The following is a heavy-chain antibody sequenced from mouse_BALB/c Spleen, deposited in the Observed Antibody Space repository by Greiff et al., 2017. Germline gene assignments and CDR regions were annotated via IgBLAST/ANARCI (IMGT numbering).Heavy chain of an antibody. CDR2: IWAGGST. Sequence: QVQLQQSGPGLVAPSQSLSITCTVSGFSLTSYGVHWVRQPPGKGLEWLGVIWAGGSTNYNSALMSRLSISKDNSKSQVFLKMNSLQTDDTAMYYCAREAPLLYAMDYWGQGTSVTVSS. CDR1: GFSLTSYG. J-gene: IGHJ4*01. V-gene: IGHV2-9*02. D-gene: IGHD2-1*01. CDR3: AREAPLLYAMDY.